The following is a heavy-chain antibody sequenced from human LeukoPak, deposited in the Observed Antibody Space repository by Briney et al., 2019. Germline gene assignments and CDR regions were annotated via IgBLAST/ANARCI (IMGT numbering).Heavy chain of an antibody. V-gene: IGHV4-59*01. Sequence: SETLSLTCTVSGGSISSYYWSWIRQPPGKGLAWIGYIYYSGSTNYNPSLKSRVTISVDTSKNQFSLKLSSVTAADTAVYYCARIGRFGYFDYWGQGTLVTVSS. D-gene: IGHD3-10*01. CDR2: IYYSGST. J-gene: IGHJ4*02. CDR1: GGSISSYY. CDR3: ARIGRFGYFDY.